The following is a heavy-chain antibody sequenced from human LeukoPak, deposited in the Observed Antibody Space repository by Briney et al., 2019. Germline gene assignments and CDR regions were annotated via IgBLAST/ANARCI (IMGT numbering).Heavy chain of an antibody. Sequence: GGSLRLSCAASGFTFSSYSMNWVRQAPGKGLEWVSSISSSSSYIYYADSVKGRFTISRDTAKNSLYLQMNSLRAEDTAVYYCARGWIAAAAPFDYWGQGTLLTVSS. D-gene: IGHD6-13*01. V-gene: IGHV3-21*01. CDR3: ARGWIAAAAPFDY. CDR1: GFTFSSYS. J-gene: IGHJ4*02. CDR2: ISSSSSYI.